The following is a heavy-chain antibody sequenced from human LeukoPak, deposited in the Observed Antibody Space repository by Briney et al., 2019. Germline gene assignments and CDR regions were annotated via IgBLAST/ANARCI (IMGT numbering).Heavy chain of an antibody. J-gene: IGHJ4*02. CDR1: GFRFNDYG. V-gene: IGHV3-30*02. CDR2: IRFDGSVSGD. Sequence: PGGSLRLSCAASGFRFNDYGMHWIRQAPGKGLEWVSFIRFDGSVSGDYYGKSVKGRFTISRDNSKNTLYLQMNSLRAEDTAVYYCARVAAARPYYFDYWGQGTLVTVSS. CDR3: ARVAAARPYYFDY. D-gene: IGHD6-13*01.